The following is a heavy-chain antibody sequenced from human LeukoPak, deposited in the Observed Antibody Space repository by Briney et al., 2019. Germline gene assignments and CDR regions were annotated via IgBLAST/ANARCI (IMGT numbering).Heavy chain of an antibody. Sequence: SETLSLTCTVSGGSISSSSYYWGWIRQPPGKGLEWIGSIYYSGSTYYNPSLKSRVTISVDTSKNQFSLKLSSVTAADTAVYYCARLIVVVPAAILDYWGQGTLVTVSS. J-gene: IGHJ4*02. V-gene: IGHV4-39*01. D-gene: IGHD2-2*02. CDR2: IYYSGST. CDR1: GGSISSSSYY. CDR3: ARLIVVVPAAILDY.